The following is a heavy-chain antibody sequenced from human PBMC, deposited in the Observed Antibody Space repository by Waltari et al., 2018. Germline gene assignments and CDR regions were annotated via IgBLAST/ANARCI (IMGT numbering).Heavy chain of an antibody. CDR1: GYTFTSYD. CDR3: ARGGVYGSGSYSWFDP. CDR2: MNPNSGST. V-gene: IGHV1-8*01. D-gene: IGHD3-10*01. J-gene: IGHJ5*02. Sequence: QVQLMQSGAEVKKPGASVKVSCKASGYTFTSYDINWVRQATGQGLEWMGWMNPNSGSTGYAQKFQGRVTMTRNTSIATASMELSSLSFEDTAVYYCARGGVYGSGSYSWFDPWGQGTLVTVSS.